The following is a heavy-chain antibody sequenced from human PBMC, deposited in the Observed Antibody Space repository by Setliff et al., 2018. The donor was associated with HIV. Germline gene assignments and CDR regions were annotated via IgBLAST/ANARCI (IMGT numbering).Heavy chain of an antibody. Sequence: NPSETLSLTCAVSNYSISSAYYWGWIRHPPGKGLEWIGSIYHSGSTYYNPSLKSRVTISVDTSKNQFSLKLSSVTAADTAVYYCARRPAGAVAGGYGMDVWGQGTTVTVSS. CDR1: NYSISSAYY. CDR3: ARRPAGAVAGGYGMDV. J-gene: IGHJ6*02. CDR2: IYHSGST. V-gene: IGHV4-38-2*01. D-gene: IGHD6-19*01.